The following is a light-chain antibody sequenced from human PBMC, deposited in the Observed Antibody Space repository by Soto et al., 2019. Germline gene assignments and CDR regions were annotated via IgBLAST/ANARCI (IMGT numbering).Light chain of an antibody. Sequence: QSALTQPASVSGSPGQSIAISCTGSSSDIGIYKYVSWYQQHPGKAPKLMIYEVSNRPSGVSNRFSGSKSGNTASLTISGLQAEDEADYYCSSYTSSSTLGYVFGTGTKLTVL. CDR2: EVS. J-gene: IGLJ1*01. V-gene: IGLV2-14*01. CDR3: SSYTSSSTLGYV. CDR1: SSDIGIYKY.